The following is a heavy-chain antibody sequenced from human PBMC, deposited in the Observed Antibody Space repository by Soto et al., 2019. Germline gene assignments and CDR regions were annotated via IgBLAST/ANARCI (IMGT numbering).Heavy chain of an antibody. D-gene: IGHD6-13*01. V-gene: IGHV3-30-3*01. Sequence: GGSLRLSCAASGFTFSSYAMHWVRQAPGKGLEWVAVISYDGSNKYYADSVKGRFTISRDNSKNTLYLQMNSLRAEDTAVYYCARTASRGSSYFCPPPTPPYHYGMDVWGQGTTVTVSS. CDR1: GFTFSSYA. CDR3: ARTASRGSSYFCPPPTPPYHYGMDV. CDR2: ISYDGSNK. J-gene: IGHJ6*02.